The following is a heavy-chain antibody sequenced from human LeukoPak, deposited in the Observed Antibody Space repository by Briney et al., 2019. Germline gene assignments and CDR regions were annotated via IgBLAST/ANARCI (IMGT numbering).Heavy chain of an antibody. Sequence: KPSETLSLTCAVYGGSFSGYYWSWSRQPPGKGLEWIGEINHSGSTNYNPSLKSRVTISVDTSKNQFSLKLSSVTAADTAVYYCARAKDGYSYVYYYYYMDVWGKGTTVTVSS. J-gene: IGHJ6*03. CDR1: GGSFSGYY. CDR3: ARAKDGYSYVYYYYYMDV. D-gene: IGHD5-18*01. CDR2: INHSGST. V-gene: IGHV4-34*01.